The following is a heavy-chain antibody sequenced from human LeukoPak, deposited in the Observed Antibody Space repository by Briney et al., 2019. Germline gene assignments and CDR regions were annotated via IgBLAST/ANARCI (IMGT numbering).Heavy chain of an antibody. CDR1: GFTFDSYG. J-gene: IGHJ5*02. CDR3: AREKTRWFGELLPRNFFDP. V-gene: IGHV1-18*01. CDR2: VSGYNAQT. D-gene: IGHD3-10*01. Sequence: ASVRVSCKTSGFTFDSYGITWVRQAPGQGLEWMGWVSGYNAQTNYAQKFEGRVTMTTDTSTNTAYMELRSLRSDDTAVYYCAREKTRWFGELLPRNFFDPWGQGTLVTVSS.